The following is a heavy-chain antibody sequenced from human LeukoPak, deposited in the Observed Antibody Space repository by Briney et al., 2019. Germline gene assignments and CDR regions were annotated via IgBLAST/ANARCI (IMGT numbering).Heavy chain of an antibody. D-gene: IGHD2-8*01. Sequence: GGSLRLSCEASGLSFRSYGMSWVRQAPGKGLEWVSGISGSGDNTYYTDSVKGRFTISRDNSKNTLHLQMNSLRVEDTAVYYCAKCWTSDGVCLNFDHWGQRALVTVSS. V-gene: IGHV3-23*01. CDR1: GLSFRSYG. CDR2: ISGSGDNT. J-gene: IGHJ4*02. CDR3: AKCWTSDGVCLNFDH.